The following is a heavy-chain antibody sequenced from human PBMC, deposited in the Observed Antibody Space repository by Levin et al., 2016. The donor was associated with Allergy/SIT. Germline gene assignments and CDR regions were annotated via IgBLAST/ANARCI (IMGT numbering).Heavy chain of an antibody. V-gene: IGHV7-4-1*02. D-gene: IGHD3-10*01. J-gene: IGHJ6*02. CDR2: INTNTGNP. CDR3: ARLSGSGRDKYYYGMDV. CDR1: GYTFTSYA. Sequence: ASVKVSCKASGYTFTSYAMNWVRQAPGQGLEWMGWINTNTGNPTYAQGFTGRFVFSLDTSVSTAYLQISSLKAEDTAVYYCARLSGSGRDKYYYGMDVWGQGTTVTVSS.